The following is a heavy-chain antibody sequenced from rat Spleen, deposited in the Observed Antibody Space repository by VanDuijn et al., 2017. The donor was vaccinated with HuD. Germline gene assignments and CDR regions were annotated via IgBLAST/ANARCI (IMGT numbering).Heavy chain of an antibody. Sequence: FTISRDNAKSTLYLQMDSLRSEDTATYYCARHRPGYNFDYWGQGVMVTVSS. V-gene: IGHV5-25*01. CDR3: ARHRPGYNFDY. D-gene: IGHD1-4*01. J-gene: IGHJ2*01.